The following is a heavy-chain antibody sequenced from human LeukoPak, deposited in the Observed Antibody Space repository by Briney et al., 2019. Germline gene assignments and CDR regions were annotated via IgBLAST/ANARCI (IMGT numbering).Heavy chain of an antibody. CDR3: ARKDGYGYVYYYYYMDV. CDR1: GFTFSSYS. Sequence: GGSLRLSCAASGFTFSSYSMNWVRQAPGKGLEWVSYISSSSSTIYYADSVKGRFTISRDNAKNSLYLQMNSLRAEDTAVYYCARKDGYGYVYYYYYMDVWGKGTTVTVSS. V-gene: IGHV3-48*01. J-gene: IGHJ6*03. D-gene: IGHD5-18*01. CDR2: ISSSSSTI.